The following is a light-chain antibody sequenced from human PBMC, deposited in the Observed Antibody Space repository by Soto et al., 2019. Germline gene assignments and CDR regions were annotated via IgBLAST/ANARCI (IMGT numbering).Light chain of an antibody. V-gene: IGKV3D-15*01. J-gene: IGKJ1*01. Sequence: EIVMTQSPATLSVSPGERATLSCRASQSVDSNLAWYQQTPGQAPGLLIYGASTRATGIPARFSGSGSGTEFTLTISSLQSEDFAIYYCQQYDNWLGTFGQGTKVDIK. CDR2: GAS. CDR3: QQYDNWLGT. CDR1: QSVDSN.